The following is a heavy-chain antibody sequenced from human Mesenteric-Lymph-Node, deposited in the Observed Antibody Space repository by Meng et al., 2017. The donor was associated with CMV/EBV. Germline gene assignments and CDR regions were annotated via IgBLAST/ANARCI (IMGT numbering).Heavy chain of an antibody. V-gene: IGHV3-30*04. Sequence: GESLKISCAASGFTFSSYAMHWVRLAPGKGLEWVAVISFDGTNKYSADSVKGRFTISRDNSRNTVYLEMASLKVEDSAVYYCAKSHIAAAVQVGFFDYWGLGTVVTVSS. CDR1: GFTFSSYA. J-gene: IGHJ4*02. CDR2: ISFDGTNK. CDR3: AKSHIAAAVQVGFFDY. D-gene: IGHD6-13*01.